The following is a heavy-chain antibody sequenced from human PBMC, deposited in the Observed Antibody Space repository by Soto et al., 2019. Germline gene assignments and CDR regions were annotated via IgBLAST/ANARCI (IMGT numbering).Heavy chain of an antibody. CDR2: IYYSGST. Sequence: QVQLQESGPGLVKPSETLSLTCTVSGGSISSYYWSWIRQPPGKGLEWIGYIYYSGSTNYNPSLKSRVTISVDTSKNHFSLKLSSVTAADTAVYYCARRMGYDFWSGYSTTKYYYMDVWGKGTTVTVSS. J-gene: IGHJ6*03. V-gene: IGHV4-59*08. D-gene: IGHD3-3*01. CDR1: GGSISSYY. CDR3: ARRMGYDFWSGYSTTKYYYMDV.